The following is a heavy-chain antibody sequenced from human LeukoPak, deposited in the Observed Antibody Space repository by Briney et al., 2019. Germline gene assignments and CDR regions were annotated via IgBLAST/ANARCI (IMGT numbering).Heavy chain of an antibody. J-gene: IGHJ4*02. Sequence: PGGSLRPSCAASGFTVSSNYMSWVRQAPGKGLEWVSVIYSGGSTYYADSVKGRFTISRDNAKNTLYLQMNSLRAEDTAVYYCAGDSVTSGFFLYWGQGTLVTVSS. V-gene: IGHV3-53*01. CDR3: AGDSVTSGFFLY. D-gene: IGHD4-17*01. CDR2: IYSGGST. CDR1: GFTVSSNY.